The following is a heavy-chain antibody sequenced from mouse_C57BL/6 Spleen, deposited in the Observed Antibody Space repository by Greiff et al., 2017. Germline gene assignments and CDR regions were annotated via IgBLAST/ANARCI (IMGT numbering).Heavy chain of an antibody. J-gene: IGHJ1*03. Sequence: VQLQQSGAELVKPGASVKISYKASGYAFSSYWMNWVKQRPGKGLEWIGQIYPGDGDTNYNGKFKGKATLTADKSSSTAYMQLSSLTSEDSAVYFCAREGAYYSNRYFDVWGTGTTVTVSS. D-gene: IGHD2-5*01. CDR3: AREGAYYSNRYFDV. CDR1: GYAFSSYW. V-gene: IGHV1-80*01. CDR2: IYPGDGDT.